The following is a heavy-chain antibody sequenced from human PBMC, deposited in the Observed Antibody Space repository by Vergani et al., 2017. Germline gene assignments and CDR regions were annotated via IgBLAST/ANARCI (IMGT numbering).Heavy chain of an antibody. D-gene: IGHD3-3*01. Sequence: QVQLQQWGAGLLKPSETLSLTCAVYGGSFSGYYWSWIRQPPGKGLEWIGEINHSGSTNYNPSLKSRVTISVDTSKNQFSLKLSSVTAADTAVYYCARGIFGVINNYYYYYYMDVWGKGTTVTVSS. CDR3: ARGIFGVINNYYYYYYMDV. J-gene: IGHJ6*03. V-gene: IGHV4-34*01. CDR1: GGSFSGYY. CDR2: INHSGST.